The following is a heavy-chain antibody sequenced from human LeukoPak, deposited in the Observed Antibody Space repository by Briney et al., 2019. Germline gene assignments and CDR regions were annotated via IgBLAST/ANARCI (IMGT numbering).Heavy chain of an antibody. Sequence: GGSLRLSCAASGLHFSGTAISWVRQAPGKGLEWVSAISHDGMNAYYADSVKGRFTISRDNSKKTVSLEMSSLTAADTGVYYCAKDGAQYSSGPECDPRGQGALVTVSP. V-gene: IGHV3-23*01. CDR1: GLHFSGTA. CDR2: ISHDGMNA. D-gene: IGHD6-19*01. CDR3: AKDGAQYSSGPECDP. J-gene: IGHJ5*02.